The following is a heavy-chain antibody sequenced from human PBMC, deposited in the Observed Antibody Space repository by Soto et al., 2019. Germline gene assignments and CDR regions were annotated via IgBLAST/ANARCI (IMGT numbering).Heavy chain of an antibody. CDR2: IYYSGST. CDR3: ARWYSSNLDPDFQH. CDR1: GGSISSYY. D-gene: IGHD6-13*01. J-gene: IGHJ1*01. Sequence: SETLSLTCTVSGGSISSYYWSWIRQPPGKGLEWIGYIYYSGSTNYNPSLKSRVTISVDTSKNQFSLKLSSVAAADTAVYYCARWYSSNLDPDFQHWGQGTLVTVSS. V-gene: IGHV4-59*01.